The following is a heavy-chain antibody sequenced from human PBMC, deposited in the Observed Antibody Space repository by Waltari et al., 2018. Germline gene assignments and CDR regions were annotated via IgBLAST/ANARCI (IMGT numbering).Heavy chain of an antibody. V-gene: IGHV4-39*01. D-gene: IGHD5-12*01. J-gene: IGHJ5*02. CDR2: IYYSGTT. CDR3: VRHWKRNGYRFDP. CDR1: GGSISRSSYY. Sequence: QLQLQESGPTLVKPSETLSLTCTVSGGSISRSSYYWGWIRQSPGKGLEWIGSIYYSGTTYYNPPLESRVTISGDTSKNQFSLKLSSVTAADTAVYYCVRHWKRNGYRFDPWGQGTLVTVSS.